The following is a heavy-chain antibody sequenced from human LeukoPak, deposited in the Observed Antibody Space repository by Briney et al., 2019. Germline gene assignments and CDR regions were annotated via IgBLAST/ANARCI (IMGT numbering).Heavy chain of an antibody. J-gene: IGHJ4*02. CDR1: GFTFEDYA. V-gene: IGHV3-9*01. CDR3: AKDRAAGLSYFDD. CDR2: INWSSAVL. D-gene: IGHD6-13*01. Sequence: GGSLRLSCEASGFTFEDYAMHWVRQAPGRGLEWVSCINWSSAVLGYADSVKGQFTISRDDAKNSLYLQMNSLRTEDTAFYYCAKDRAAGLSYFDDWGQGTLVTVSS.